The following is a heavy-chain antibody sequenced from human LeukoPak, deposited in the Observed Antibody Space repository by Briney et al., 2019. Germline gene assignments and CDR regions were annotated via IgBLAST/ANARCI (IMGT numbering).Heavy chain of an antibody. CDR2: INHSGSA. D-gene: IGHD2-2*02. V-gene: IGHV4-34*01. Sequence: SETLSLTCAVYGGSFSGYYWSWIRQPPGKGLEWIGEINHSGSANYNPSLKSRVTISVDTSKNQFSLKLSSVTAADTAVYYCAGNCSSTSCDSRNWFDPWGQGTLVTVSS. J-gene: IGHJ5*02. CDR3: AGNCSSTSCDSRNWFDP. CDR1: GGSFSGYY.